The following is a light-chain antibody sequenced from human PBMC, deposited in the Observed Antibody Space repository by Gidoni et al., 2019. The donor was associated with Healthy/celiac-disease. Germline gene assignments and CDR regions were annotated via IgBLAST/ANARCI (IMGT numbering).Light chain of an antibody. CDR2: DAS. Sequence: EIVLTQSPATLYLSPGERDTISCRASQSVNSCLAWYQQKPGQAPRLLIYDASNSATGSPARFSGSGSGTDFTLTTSSLEPEDFAVYYCQQRSNWPPTFGQGTKVEIK. V-gene: IGKV3-11*01. CDR3: QQRSNWPPT. CDR1: QSVNSC. J-gene: IGKJ1*01.